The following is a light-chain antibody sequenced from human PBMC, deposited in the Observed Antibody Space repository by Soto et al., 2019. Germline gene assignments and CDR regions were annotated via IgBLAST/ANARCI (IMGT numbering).Light chain of an antibody. CDR3: SSFTTSSTWV. V-gene: IGLV2-14*01. CDR2: EVT. J-gene: IGLJ3*02. CDR1: SSDVGHYTY. Sequence: QSALTQPASVSGSPGQSITISCTGTSSDVGHYTYVSWYQQHPGKTPKLMIYEVTNRPSGVSNRFSGSKSGNTASPTISGLQAEDEADYYCSSFTTSSTWVFGGGTKVTVL.